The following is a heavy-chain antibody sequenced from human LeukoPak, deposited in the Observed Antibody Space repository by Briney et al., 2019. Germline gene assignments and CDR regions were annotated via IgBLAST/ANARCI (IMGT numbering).Heavy chain of an antibody. CDR2: ISWNSGSI. CDR3: AKETEYRSSTSCSANFDY. Sequence: GGSLRLSCAASGFTFDDYAMHWVRQAPGKGLEWVSGISWNSGSIGYADSVKGRFTISRDNAKNSLYLQMNSLRAEDTALYYCAKETEYRSSTSCSANFDYWGQGTLVTVSS. D-gene: IGHD2-2*01. J-gene: IGHJ4*02. V-gene: IGHV3-9*01. CDR1: GFTFDDYA.